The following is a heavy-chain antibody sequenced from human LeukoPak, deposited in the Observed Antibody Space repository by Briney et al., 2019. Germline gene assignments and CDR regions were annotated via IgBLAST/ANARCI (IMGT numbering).Heavy chain of an antibody. CDR1: GGSISSYY. J-gene: IGHJ3*02. Sequence: SETLSLTCTVSGGSISSYYWSWIRQPPGKGLEWIGYIYYSGSTNYNPSLKSRVTISVDTSKNQFSLKLSSVTAADTAVYYCARGSVLRFLEWLFPHDAFDIWGQGTMVTVSS. CDR3: ARGSVLRFLEWLFPHDAFDI. CDR2: IYYSGST. D-gene: IGHD3-3*01. V-gene: IGHV4-59*12.